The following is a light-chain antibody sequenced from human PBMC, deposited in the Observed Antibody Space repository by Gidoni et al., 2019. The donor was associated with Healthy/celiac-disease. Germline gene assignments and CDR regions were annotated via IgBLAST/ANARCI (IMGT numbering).Light chain of an antibody. CDR1: QSLSSY. Sequence: DIQMTQSPSSLSASVGDRVTITCRASQSLSSYLNWFQQKPGKAPKLLIYAASNLQSGVPSRFRGSGSVTDFTLTISSLQREDFGTYYCQQSYSTPRTFGQGTKVEIK. J-gene: IGKJ1*01. V-gene: IGKV1-39*01. CDR3: QQSYSTPRT. CDR2: AAS.